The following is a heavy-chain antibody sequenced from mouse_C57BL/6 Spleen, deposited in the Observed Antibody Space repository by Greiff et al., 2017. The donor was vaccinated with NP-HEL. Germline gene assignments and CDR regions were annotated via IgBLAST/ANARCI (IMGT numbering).Heavy chain of an antibody. CDR2: IYPGDGDT. J-gene: IGHJ4*01. Sequence: QVQLQQSGAELVKPGASVKISCKASGYAFSSYWMNWVKQRPGKGLEWIGQIYPGDGDTNYNGKFKGKATLTADQSSSTAYMQLSSLTSEDSAVYFCARVSSGYYAMDYWGQGTSVTVSS. CDR3: ARVSSGYYAMDY. D-gene: IGHD3-2*02. CDR1: GYAFSSYW. V-gene: IGHV1-80*01.